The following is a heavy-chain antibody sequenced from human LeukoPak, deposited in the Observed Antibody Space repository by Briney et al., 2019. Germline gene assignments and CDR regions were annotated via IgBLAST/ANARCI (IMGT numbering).Heavy chain of an antibody. Sequence: ASVKVSCKAAGYTFTGYYMHWVRQAHGQGLEWMGWINPNSGGTNYAQKFQGRVTMTRDTSISTAYMELSRLRSDDTAVYYCARAANPMTTAFGYWGQGTLVTVSS. CDR2: INPNSGGT. CDR1: GYTFTGYY. J-gene: IGHJ4*02. CDR3: ARAANPMTTAFGY. V-gene: IGHV1-2*02. D-gene: IGHD4-17*01.